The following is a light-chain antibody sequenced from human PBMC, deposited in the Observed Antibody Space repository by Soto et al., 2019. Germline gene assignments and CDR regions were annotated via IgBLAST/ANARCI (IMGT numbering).Light chain of an antibody. CDR1: QTVGSNY. CDR2: GAS. Sequence: EIVLTQSPGALSLSPGERATLSCRASQTVGSNYLGWYQQKPGQAPRLLIYGASNRATGIPDRFSGSGYGTDFTLTISRLEPEDVAVYYWQEYGSSRTFGQGTKVEIK. V-gene: IGKV3-20*01. CDR3: QEYGSSRT. J-gene: IGKJ1*01.